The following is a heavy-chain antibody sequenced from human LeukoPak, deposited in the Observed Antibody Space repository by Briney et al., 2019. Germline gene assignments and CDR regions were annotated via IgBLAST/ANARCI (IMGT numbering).Heavy chain of an antibody. V-gene: IGHV4-30-2*01. J-gene: IGHJ5*02. D-gene: IGHD4-17*01. CDR3: AREPASVTTLGVS. CDR1: GGSISSDGYY. Sequence: SETLSLTCTVSGGSISSDGYYWSWIRQPPGKGLEWVGYIYHSGNTYYNPSLKSRVTISVDTSKNQFSLNLTSVTAADTAVYYCAREPASVTTLGVSWGQGTLVTVSS. CDR2: IYHSGNT.